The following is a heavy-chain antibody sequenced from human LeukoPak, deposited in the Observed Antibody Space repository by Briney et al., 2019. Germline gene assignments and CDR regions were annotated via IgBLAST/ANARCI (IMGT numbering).Heavy chain of an antibody. V-gene: IGHV4-59*02. J-gene: IGHJ4*02. Sequence: PSETLSLTCGVSGASVSGHYWSWIRQPPGRGLERVGYIYSSGTTDYNPSLKSRVSISLDSSKNQFSLRLTSVTAADTAVYYCARYDFWTGSFYYWGQGTLVTVSS. CDR3: ARYDFWTGSFYY. CDR2: IYSSGTT. CDR1: GASVSGHY. D-gene: IGHD3-3*01.